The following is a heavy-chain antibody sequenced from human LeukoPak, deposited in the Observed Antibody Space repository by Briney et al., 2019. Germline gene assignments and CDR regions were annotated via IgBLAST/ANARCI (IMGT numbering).Heavy chain of an antibody. D-gene: IGHD3-10*01. V-gene: IGHV3-66*02. CDR3: VGVETITMVRGASGDV. Sequence: GGSLRLSCAASGFSVNSNYMTWVRQAPGKGLEWVSVIHSGGRAYYADSVKGRFTTSRDNPKNTLDLQMNSLSVEDTAVFYCVGVETITMVRGASGDVWGKGTTVTVSS. CDR2: IHSGGRA. CDR1: GFSVNSNY. J-gene: IGHJ6*04.